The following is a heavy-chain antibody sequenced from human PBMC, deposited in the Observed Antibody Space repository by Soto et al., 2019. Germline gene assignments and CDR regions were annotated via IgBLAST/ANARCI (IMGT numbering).Heavy chain of an antibody. CDR3: AAVLRFLEWLSYFDY. J-gene: IGHJ4*02. CDR1: GGTFSSYA. V-gene: IGHV1-69*13. CDR2: IIPIFGTP. Sequence: GASVKVSCKASGGTFSSYAISWVRQAPGQGLEWMGGIIPIFGTPNYAQKFQGRVTITADESTGTAYMELSSLRSEDTAVYYCAAVLRFLEWLSYFDYWGQGTLVTVSS. D-gene: IGHD3-3*01.